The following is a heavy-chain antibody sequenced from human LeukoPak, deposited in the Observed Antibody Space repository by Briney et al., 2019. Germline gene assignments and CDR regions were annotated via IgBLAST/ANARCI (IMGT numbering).Heavy chain of an antibody. D-gene: IGHD6-13*01. CDR3: ARGPRGYSSSCTFFDY. V-gene: IGHV3-53*01. CDR1: GFTVSNNY. CDR2: IYSGGST. Sequence: GGSLRLSCAASGFTVSNNYMSWVRQAPGKGLEWVSVIYSGGSTYYADSVKGRFTVSRDNSKNTLYLQMNSLRAEDTAVYYCARGPRGYSSSCTFFDYWGQGTLVTVSS. J-gene: IGHJ4*02.